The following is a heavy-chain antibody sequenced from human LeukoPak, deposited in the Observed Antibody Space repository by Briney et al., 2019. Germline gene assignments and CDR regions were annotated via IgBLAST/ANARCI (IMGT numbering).Heavy chain of an antibody. J-gene: IGHJ4*02. Sequence: SETLSLTCTVSGGSISSYYWSWIRQPPGEGLEWIGYIYYSGSTNYNPSLKSRVTISVDTSKNQFSLKLSSVTAADTAVYYCARASGGVGFDYWGQGTLVTVSS. CDR1: GGSISSYY. D-gene: IGHD3-16*01. V-gene: IGHV4-59*01. CDR3: ARASGGVGFDY. CDR2: IYYSGST.